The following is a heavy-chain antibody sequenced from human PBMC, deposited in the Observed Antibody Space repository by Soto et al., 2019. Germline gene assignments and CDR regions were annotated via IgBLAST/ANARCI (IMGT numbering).Heavy chain of an antibody. CDR3: ARDGTDYDFWSGYQSFAY. Sequence: QVQLQESGPGLVKPSETLSLTCAVSGYSISSGYYWGWIRQPPGKGLEWIGSIYHSGSTYYNPSLKSRVTISVDTSKNQFSLKLSSVTAADTAVYYCARDGTDYDFWSGYQSFAYWGQGTLVTVSS. V-gene: IGHV4-38-2*02. D-gene: IGHD3-3*01. J-gene: IGHJ4*02. CDR1: GYSISSGYY. CDR2: IYHSGST.